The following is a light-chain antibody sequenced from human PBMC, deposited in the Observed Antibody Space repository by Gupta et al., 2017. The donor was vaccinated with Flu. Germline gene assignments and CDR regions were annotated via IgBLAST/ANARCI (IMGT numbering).Light chain of an antibody. CDR2: GAS. V-gene: IGKV3-15*01. CDR3: EQHNNRL. CDR1: QSISSN. J-gene: IGKJ4*01. Sequence: EVVMTQSPATLSVSPGERATLSCRASQSISSNLAWYQQKPGQAPRLLIYGASTSATGIPARVSGRGSGTKLTLTSSSLQSEEFAVYYCEQHNNRLFGGGTKVEIK.